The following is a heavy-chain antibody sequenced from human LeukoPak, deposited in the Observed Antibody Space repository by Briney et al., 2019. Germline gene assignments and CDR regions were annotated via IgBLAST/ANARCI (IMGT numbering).Heavy chain of an antibody. CDR1: GFTFSSYS. D-gene: IGHD2-2*01. J-gene: IGHJ4*02. Sequence: GGSLRLSCAASGFTFSSYSMNWVRQAPGKGLEWVSSISSSSSYIYYADSVKGRFTISRDNAKNSLYLQMNSLRAEDTAVYYCAREIWCSSTSCPPDYWGQGTLVTVSS. CDR3: AREIWCSSTSCPPDY. V-gene: IGHV3-21*01. CDR2: ISSSSSYI.